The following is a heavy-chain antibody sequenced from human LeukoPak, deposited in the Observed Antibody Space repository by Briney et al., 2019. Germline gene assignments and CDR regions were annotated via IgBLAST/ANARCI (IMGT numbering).Heavy chain of an antibody. D-gene: IGHD2-2*01. V-gene: IGHV1-18*01. Sequence: ASVKVSCKASGYTFTSYGISWVRQAPGQGLEWMGWISAYNGNTNYAQKLQGRVTMTTDTSTSTAYMELRSLRSDDTAVYYCARNPSRYCSSTSCHFDYWGQGTLVTVSS. CDR3: ARNPSRYCSSTSCHFDY. CDR1: GYTFTSYG. J-gene: IGHJ4*02. CDR2: ISAYNGNT.